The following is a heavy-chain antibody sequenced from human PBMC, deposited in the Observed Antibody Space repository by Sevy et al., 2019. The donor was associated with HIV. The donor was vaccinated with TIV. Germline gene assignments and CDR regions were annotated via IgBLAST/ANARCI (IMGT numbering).Heavy chain of an antibody. J-gene: IGHJ4*01. CDR2: ISDDSRYI. CDR3: ARDFTIFGVVSGIDY. CDR1: GFNFRTYS. V-gene: IGHV3-21*04. D-gene: IGHD3-3*01. Sequence: GGSLRLSCAASGFNFRTYSMNRVRQAPGKGLEWLSSISDDSRYIYYSDSVKGRFTISTANAKNLLFLQMNNLRVEDTAIYYCARDFTIFGVVSGIDYWGQGNLVTVSS.